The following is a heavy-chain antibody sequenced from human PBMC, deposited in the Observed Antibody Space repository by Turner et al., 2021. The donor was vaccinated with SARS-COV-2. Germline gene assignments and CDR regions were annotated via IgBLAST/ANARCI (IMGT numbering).Heavy chain of an antibody. D-gene: IGHD3-16*01. CDR2: ISSGDSGT. V-gene: IGHV3-48*03. CDR1: GFTFSNYV. J-gene: IGHJ5*02. CDR3: ARCYLSTFGWFDP. Sequence: EVQLVESGGGFIQSGGSLRLSCTASGFTFSNYVMNWVRQAPGKVLEWLGSISSGDSGTHYADSVKGRFTISRDNAENSLFLEMNSLRVEDTGVYFCARCYLSTFGWFDPWGRGTLVTVSS.